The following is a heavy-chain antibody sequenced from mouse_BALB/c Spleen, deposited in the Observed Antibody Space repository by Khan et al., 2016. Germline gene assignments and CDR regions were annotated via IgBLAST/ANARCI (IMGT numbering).Heavy chain of an antibody. Sequence: VQLQQSGAELVKPGASVKLSCTVSGFNIKDTYMHWVNQRPEQGLEWIGRIDPANGNTKYDPKFQDKATITADTSSNTAYLQLSSLTSSDSAVYYCSRGVYDYEFAYWGQGTLVTVSA. J-gene: IGHJ3*01. CDR1: GFNIKDTY. CDR3: SRGVYDYEFAY. D-gene: IGHD2-4*01. CDR2: IDPANGNT. V-gene: IGHV14-3*02.